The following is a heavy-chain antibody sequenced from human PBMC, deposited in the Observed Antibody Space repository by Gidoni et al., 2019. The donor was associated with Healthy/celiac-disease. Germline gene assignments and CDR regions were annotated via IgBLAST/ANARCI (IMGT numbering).Heavy chain of an antibody. D-gene: IGHD3-22*01. CDR2: ISGSGGST. J-gene: IGHJ4*02. V-gene: IGHV3-23*01. CDR3: AKESKLYYDRGFPIAYFDY. Sequence: EVQLLESGGGLVQPGGSLRLSCAASGFPFGRYAMRWVRQAPGKGLEWVSAISGSGGSTYYADSVKGRFTISRDNSKNTLYLQMNSLRAEDTAVYYCAKESKLYYDRGFPIAYFDYWGQGTLVTVSS. CDR1: GFPFGRYA.